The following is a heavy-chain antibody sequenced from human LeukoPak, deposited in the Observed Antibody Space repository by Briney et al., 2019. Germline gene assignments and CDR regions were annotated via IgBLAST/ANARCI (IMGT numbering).Heavy chain of an antibody. Sequence: GGSLRLSCAASGFTFSSFVMSWVRQAPGKGLEWVSAISGSGGSTFYADSVKGRFTISRDNSKNTLFLQMNGLRAEDTAVYYCAKDRSCSGSSCNVGSWGQGTMVTVSS. CDR3: AKDRSCSGSSCNVGS. J-gene: IGHJ3*01. CDR2: ISGSGGST. V-gene: IGHV3-23*01. D-gene: IGHD2-2*01. CDR1: GFTFSSFV.